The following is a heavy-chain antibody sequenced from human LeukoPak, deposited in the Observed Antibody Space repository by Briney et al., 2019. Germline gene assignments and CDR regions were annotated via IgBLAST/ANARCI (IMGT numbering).Heavy chain of an antibody. V-gene: IGHV5-51*01. J-gene: IGHJ6*03. CDR1: GLSYSNTW. CDR3: GTCPPDNAPYYYHYMDV. CDR2: IHPEESRV. D-gene: IGHD1-1*01. Sequence: GESLKISCQGFGLSYSNTWIGWVRQLPGKGLEWMGVIHPEESRVRYNPSFLGHVSFSADGSAGTVYLHWNSLKASDTAIYFCGTCPPDNAPYYYHYMDVWGTGTTVTVSS.